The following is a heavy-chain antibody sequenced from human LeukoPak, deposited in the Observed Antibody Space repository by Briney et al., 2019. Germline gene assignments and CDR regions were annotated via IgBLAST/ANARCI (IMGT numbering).Heavy chain of an antibody. V-gene: IGHV5-51*01. J-gene: IGHJ6*03. CDR1: GYSFTSYW. CDR2: IYPGDSDT. D-gene: IGHD4-17*01. CDR3: ARHNDYGDYDYYYYMDV. Sequence: RESLKISCKGSGYSFTSYWIGWVRQMPGKGLEWMGIIYPGDSDTRYSPSFQGQVTISADKSISTAYLQWSSLKASDTAMYYCARHNDYGDYDYYYYMDVWGKGTTVTVSS.